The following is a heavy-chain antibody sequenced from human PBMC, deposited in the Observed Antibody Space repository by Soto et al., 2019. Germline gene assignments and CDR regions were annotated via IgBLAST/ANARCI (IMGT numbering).Heavy chain of an antibody. CDR3: ARAGEYCVVAPAANSVSATGG. D-gene: IGHD2-15*01. V-gene: IGHV3-33*01. CDR1: GFTFSSYG. J-gene: IGHJ4*01. Sequence: QVQLVESGGGVVQPGRSLRLSCAASGFTFSSYGMHWVRQAPGKGLEWVAAIWYDGSNKYYADSVKGRFTISRDNSKNSLYLPMNSLKAEEKSVYSCARAGEYCVVAPAANSVSATGGWGKGTMVTVSS. CDR2: IWYDGSNK.